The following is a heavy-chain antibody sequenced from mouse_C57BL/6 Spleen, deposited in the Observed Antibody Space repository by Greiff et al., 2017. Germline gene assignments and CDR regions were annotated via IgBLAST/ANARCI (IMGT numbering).Heavy chain of an antibody. CDR1: GYTFTDHT. Sequence: VKLMESDAELVKPGASVKISCKVSGYTFTDHTIHWMKQRPEQGLEWIGYIYPRDGSTKYNEKFKGKATLTADKSSSTAYMQLNSLTSEDSAVYVCARYDGYYSYAMDYWGQGTSVTVSS. J-gene: IGHJ4*01. D-gene: IGHD2-3*01. CDR2: IYPRDGST. V-gene: IGHV1-78*01. CDR3: ARYDGYYSYAMDY.